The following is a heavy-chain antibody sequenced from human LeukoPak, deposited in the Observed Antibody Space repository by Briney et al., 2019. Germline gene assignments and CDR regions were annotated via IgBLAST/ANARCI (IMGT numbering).Heavy chain of an antibody. CDR2: IYPGDSDT. Sequence: GESLKISCKGSGYSFTSYWIGWVRQMPGKGLEWMGIIYPGDSDTRYSPSFQGQVTISADKSISTAYLQWSSLKASDTAMYYCARRILGTSCYTNRCSDYFDYWGQGTLVTVSS. V-gene: IGHV5-51*01. D-gene: IGHD2-2*02. CDR3: ARRILGTSCYTNRCSDYFDY. J-gene: IGHJ4*02. CDR1: GYSFTSYW.